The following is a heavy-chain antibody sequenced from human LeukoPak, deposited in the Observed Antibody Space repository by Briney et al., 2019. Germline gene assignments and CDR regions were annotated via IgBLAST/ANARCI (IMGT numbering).Heavy chain of an antibody. CDR3: ARGILYYYGSGSYYSPLDAFDI. D-gene: IGHD3-10*01. CDR2: INWNGGST. Sequence: GGSLRLSCAASGFTFDDYGMSWVRQAPGKGLEWVSGINWNGGSTGYADSVKGRFTISRDNAKNSLYLQMNSLRAEDTALYYCARGILYYYGSGSYYSPLDAFDIWGQGTMVTVPS. J-gene: IGHJ3*02. CDR1: GFTFDDYG. V-gene: IGHV3-20*04.